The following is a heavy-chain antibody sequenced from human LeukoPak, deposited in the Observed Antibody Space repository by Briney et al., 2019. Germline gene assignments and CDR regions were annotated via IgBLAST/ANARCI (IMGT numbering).Heavy chain of an antibody. D-gene: IGHD6-13*01. Sequence: SVTVSCKASGGTFSSYAISWVRQAPGQGLEWMGGIIPIFGAANYAQKFQGRVTITADESTSTAYMELSSLRSEDTAVYYCATTPIAAAGTVYYYYYMDVWGKGTTVTVSS. CDR2: IIPIFGAA. J-gene: IGHJ6*03. CDR1: GGTFSSYA. V-gene: IGHV1-69*13. CDR3: ATTPIAAAGTVYYYYYMDV.